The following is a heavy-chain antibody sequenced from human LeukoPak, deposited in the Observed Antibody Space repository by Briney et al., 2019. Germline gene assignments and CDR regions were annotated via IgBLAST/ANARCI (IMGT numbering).Heavy chain of an antibody. D-gene: IGHD6-6*01. V-gene: IGHV4-59*01. CDR3: ARVIAARPWYFDL. CDR2: IYYSGST. J-gene: IGHJ2*01. CDR1: GGSISSYY. Sequence: PSETLSLTCTVSGGSISSYYWSWIRQPPGKGLEWIGYIYYSGSTNYNPSLKSRVTISVDTSKNQFSLKLSSVTAADTAVYYCARVIAARPWYFDLWGRSTLVTVSS.